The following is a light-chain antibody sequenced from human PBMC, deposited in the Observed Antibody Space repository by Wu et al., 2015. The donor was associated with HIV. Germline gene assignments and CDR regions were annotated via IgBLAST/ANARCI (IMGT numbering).Light chain of an antibody. Sequence: IRMTQSPSSLSASTGDRVTITCRASHDVSTYLAWYQQRPGKAPRLLIYGTSTLQSDVPSRFSGSRSVTNFTLTINCLQSEDFATYYCQQYYSYPLSFGGGTKVEMK. J-gene: IGKJ4*01. CDR2: GTS. CDR1: HDVSTY. V-gene: IGKV1-8*01. CDR3: QQYYSYPLS.